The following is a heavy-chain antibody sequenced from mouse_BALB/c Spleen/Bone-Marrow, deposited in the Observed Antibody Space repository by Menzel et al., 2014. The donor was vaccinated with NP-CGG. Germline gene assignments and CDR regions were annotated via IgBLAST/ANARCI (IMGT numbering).Heavy chain of an antibody. CDR3: ASRWFPYAMDY. J-gene: IGHJ4*01. CDR2: INPYNDGT. Sequence: VQLKQSGPELVKPGASVKMSCKASGYTFTSYIMHWVKQKPGQGLEWIGYINPYNDGTKYNEKFKGKATLTSDKSSSTAYMDLSSLTSEDSAVYYCASRWFPYAMDYCGQGTSVTVSS. D-gene: IGHD2-3*01. CDR1: GYTFTSYI. V-gene: IGHV1-14*01.